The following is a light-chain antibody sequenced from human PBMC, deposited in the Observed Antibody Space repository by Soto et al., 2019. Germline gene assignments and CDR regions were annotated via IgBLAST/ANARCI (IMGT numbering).Light chain of an antibody. CDR2: AAS. J-gene: IGKJ2*01. CDR1: QNVGGNY. CDR3: QQYGSSLRA. Sequence: EIVLTQSPGTLSLSPGERATLSCRASQNVGGNYLAWYQQKPGQAPRLLVYAASTRATGIPDRFSGSGSGTDFSLTISRLEPEDFAVYYCQQYGSSLRAFGQGTKLEIK. V-gene: IGKV3-20*01.